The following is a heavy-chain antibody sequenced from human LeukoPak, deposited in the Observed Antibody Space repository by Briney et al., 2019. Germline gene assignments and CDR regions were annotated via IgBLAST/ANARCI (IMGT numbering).Heavy chain of an antibody. Sequence: PSETLSLTCTVSGGSISSYYWSWIRQPPGKGLEWIGYIYYSGSTNYNPSLKSRVTISVDTSKNQFSLKLSSVTAADTAVYYCARESYNEASSYFDYWGQGTLVTVSS. CDR2: IYYSGST. J-gene: IGHJ4*02. V-gene: IGHV4-59*01. D-gene: IGHD5-24*01. CDR1: GGSISSYY. CDR3: ARESYNEASSYFDY.